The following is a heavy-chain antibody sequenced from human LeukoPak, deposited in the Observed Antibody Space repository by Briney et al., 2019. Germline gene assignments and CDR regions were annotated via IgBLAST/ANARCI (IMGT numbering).Heavy chain of an antibody. J-gene: IGHJ4*02. Sequence: SETLSLTCAVCGGSFSGYYWSWIRQPPGKGLEWIGEINHSGSTNYNPSLKSRVTISVDTSKNQFSLKLSSVTAADTAVYYCARGWGLFDYWGQGTLVTVSS. CDR2: INHSGST. CDR3: ARGWGLFDY. D-gene: IGHD7-27*01. V-gene: IGHV4-34*01. CDR1: GGSFSGYY.